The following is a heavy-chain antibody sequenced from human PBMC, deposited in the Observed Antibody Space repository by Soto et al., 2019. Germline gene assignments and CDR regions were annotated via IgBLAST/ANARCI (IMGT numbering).Heavy chain of an antibody. CDR1: GFTFTNSA. J-gene: IGHJ3*01. D-gene: IGHD3-22*01. V-gene: IGHV1-58*01. CDR3: AADSTYYYDSSSYYYPSDAFDV. CDR2: IVVGSGNT. Sequence: RASVKVSCKASGFTFTNSAVQWVRQARGQRLEWIGWIVVGSGNTNYAQKFQERVTITRDMSTRTAYMELSSLRSEDTAVYYCAADSTYYYDSSSYYYPSDAFDVWGQGTMVTVSS.